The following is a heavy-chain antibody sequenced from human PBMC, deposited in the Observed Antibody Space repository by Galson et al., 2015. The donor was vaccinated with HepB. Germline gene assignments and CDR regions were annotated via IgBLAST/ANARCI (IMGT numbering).Heavy chain of an antibody. D-gene: IGHD5-24*01. CDR2: IDPSEYYT. J-gene: IGHJ4*02. V-gene: IGHV5-10-1*01. CDR3: VRQGLDGLGDY. CDR1: GYTFTNYW. Sequence: FCKASGYTFTNYWISWVRQMPGKGLEWMGRIDPSEYYTNYSPSLQGHVTVSADKSISTAYLQWSSLKASDTAMYYCVRQGLDGLGDYWGQGTLVTVSS.